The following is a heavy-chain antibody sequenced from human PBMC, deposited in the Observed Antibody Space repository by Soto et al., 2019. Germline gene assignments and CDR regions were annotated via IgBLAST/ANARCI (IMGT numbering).Heavy chain of an antibody. Sequence: EVQLVESGGGLVRPGGSLRLSCVDSEFIFSSYWMHWVRQVPGKGLVWVSRMNEDGSTTDYADSVKGRFTISRDNARNTLYLQMNSLRAEDTAVYYCARDLSGRADVWGQGTTVTVSS. J-gene: IGHJ6*02. V-gene: IGHV3-74*01. CDR3: ARDLSGRADV. D-gene: IGHD3-10*01. CDR2: MNEDGSTT. CDR1: EFIFSSYW.